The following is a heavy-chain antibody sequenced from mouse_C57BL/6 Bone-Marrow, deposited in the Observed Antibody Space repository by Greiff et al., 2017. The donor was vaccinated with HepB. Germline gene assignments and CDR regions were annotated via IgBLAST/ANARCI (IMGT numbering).Heavy chain of an antibody. Sequence: VQLQQPGAELVMPGASVKLSCKASGYTFTSYWMHWVKQRPGQGLEWIGEIDPSDSYTNYNQKFKGKSTLTVDKSSSTAYMQLSSLTSEDSAVYYCARDDYDGSPWFAYWGQGTLVTVSA. CDR2: IDPSDSYT. CDR1: GYTFTSYW. J-gene: IGHJ3*01. V-gene: IGHV1-69*01. CDR3: ARDDYDGSPWFAY. D-gene: IGHD2-4*01.